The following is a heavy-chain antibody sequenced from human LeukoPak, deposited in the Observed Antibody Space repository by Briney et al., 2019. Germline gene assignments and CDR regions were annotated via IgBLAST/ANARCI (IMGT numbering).Heavy chain of an antibody. V-gene: IGHV4-61*05. CDR3: ARGDIVGTNFDY. CDR1: GGSISSSSYY. CDR2: IYTSGST. D-gene: IGHD5-12*01. J-gene: IGHJ4*02. Sequence: SETLSLTCTVSGGSISSSSYYWGWIRQPPGKGLEWIGYIYTSGSTNYNPSLKSRVTISVDTSKNQFSLKLSSVTAADTAVYYCARGDIVGTNFDYWGQGTLVTVSS.